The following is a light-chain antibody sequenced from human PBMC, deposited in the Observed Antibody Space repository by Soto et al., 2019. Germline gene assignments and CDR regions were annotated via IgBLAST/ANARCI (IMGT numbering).Light chain of an antibody. J-gene: IGLJ3*02. CDR2: EVS. V-gene: IGLV2-23*02. CDR1: SSDVGSYNF. CDR3: CLYAGSSTWV. Sequence: QSVLTQPASVSGSPGQSITISCTGTSSDVGSYNFVSWYQQHPGKAPKLMMYEVSKRPSGVSNGFSGAKSGNTASLTISGLQAEDEADYYCCLYAGSSTWVFGGGTKLTVL.